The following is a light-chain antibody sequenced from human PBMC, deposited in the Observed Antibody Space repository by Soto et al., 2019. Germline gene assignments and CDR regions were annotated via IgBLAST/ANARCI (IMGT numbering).Light chain of an antibody. J-gene: IGKJ1*01. V-gene: IGKV3-11*01. CDR2: DAS. Sequence: EVVLTQSPATLPLSAGEGDSVSCGASRSVSSYLAWYQQKPGQAPRLLIYDASNRATGIPARFSGSGSGTDFTLTISSLEPEDFAVYYCQQRSNWPTWTFGQGTKVDIK. CDR1: RSVSSY. CDR3: QQRSNWPTWT.